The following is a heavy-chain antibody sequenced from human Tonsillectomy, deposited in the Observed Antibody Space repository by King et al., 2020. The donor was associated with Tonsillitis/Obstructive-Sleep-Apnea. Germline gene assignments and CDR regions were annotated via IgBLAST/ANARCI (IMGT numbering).Heavy chain of an antibody. V-gene: IGHV4-39*01. CDR1: GGSISSSSYY. CDR2: IYYSGST. J-gene: IGHJ4*02. D-gene: IGHD3-16*02. CDR3: ARRNYDYIWGCYRQIDY. Sequence: VQLQESGPGLVKPSETLSLTCTVSGGSISSSSYYWGWIRQPPGKGLEWIGSIYYSGSTYYNPSLKSRVTISVDTSKNQFSLKLSSVTAADTAVYYCARRNYDYIWGCYRQIDYWGQGTLVTVSS.